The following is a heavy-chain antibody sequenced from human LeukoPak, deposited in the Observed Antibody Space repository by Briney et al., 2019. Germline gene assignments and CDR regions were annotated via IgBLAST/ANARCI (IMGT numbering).Heavy chain of an antibody. CDR1: AGSISSSSYY. CDR2: IYYSGST. CDR3: ARVKMSRDNVYYYYYLDV. J-gene: IGHJ6*03. Sequence: SETLSLTCTVSAGSISSSSYYWGWIRHPPGKGLEWIGSIYYSGSTYYNPSLKSRVTISIDKSKNQFSLNLTSVTAADTAVYYCARVKMSRDNVYYYYYLDVWGKGTTVTVSS. V-gene: IGHV4-39*07. D-gene: IGHD1-1*01.